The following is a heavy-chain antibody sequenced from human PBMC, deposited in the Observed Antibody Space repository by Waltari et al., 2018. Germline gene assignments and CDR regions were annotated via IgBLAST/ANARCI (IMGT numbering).Heavy chain of an antibody. D-gene: IGHD6-19*01. J-gene: IGHJ6*02. V-gene: IGHV1-8*03. CDR3: ARWGIAVAGIYYYYGMDV. CDR2: MNPNSGNT. CDR1: GYTFTSYD. Sequence: QVQLVQSGAEVKKPGASVKVSCKASGYTFTSYDINWVRQATGQGLEWMGWMNPNSGNTGYAQKFQGRVTITRNTSISTAYMELSSLRSEDTAVYYCARWGIAVAGIYYYYGMDVWGQGTTVTVSS.